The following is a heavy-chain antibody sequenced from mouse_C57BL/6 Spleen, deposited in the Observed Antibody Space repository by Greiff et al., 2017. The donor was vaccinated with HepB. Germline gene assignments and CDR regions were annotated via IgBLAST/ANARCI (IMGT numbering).Heavy chain of an antibody. Sequence: VKLVESGAELVRPGPSVKMSCKASGYTFTNYWIGWAKQRPGHGLEWIGDIYPGGGYTNYNEKFKGKATLTADKSSSTAYMQFSSLTSADSAIYYCAREYYSNSYFDYWGQGTTLTVSS. CDR3: AREYYSNSYFDY. CDR2: IYPGGGYT. V-gene: IGHV1-63*01. J-gene: IGHJ2*01. D-gene: IGHD2-5*01. CDR1: GYTFTNYW.